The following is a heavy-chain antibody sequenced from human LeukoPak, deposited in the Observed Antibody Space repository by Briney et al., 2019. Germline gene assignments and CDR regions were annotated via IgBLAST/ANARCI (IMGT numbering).Heavy chain of an antibody. J-gene: IGHJ4*02. CDR2: ISGSGGST. V-gene: IGHV3-23*01. CDR1: GFTFSSYA. D-gene: IGHD1-26*01. Sequence: GGSLRLSCAASGFTFSSYAMSWVRQAPGKGLEWVSAISGSGGSTYYADSVKGRYTISRDNSKNTLYLQMNSLRAEDTAVYYCAKDRASGSYYFDYWGQGTLVTVSS. CDR3: AKDRASGSYYFDY.